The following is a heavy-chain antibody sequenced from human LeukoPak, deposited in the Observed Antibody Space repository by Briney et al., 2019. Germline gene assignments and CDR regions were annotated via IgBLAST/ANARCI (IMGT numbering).Heavy chain of an antibody. CDR1: GYTFTGYY. J-gene: IGHJ4*02. V-gene: IGHV1-2*02. Sequence: ASVKVSCKASGYTFTGYYMHWVRQAPGQGLEWMGWINPNSGGTNYAQKFQGRVTMTRDTSISTAYMELSRLRSDDTAVYYCARYYDFSQGFDYWGQGTLVTVSS. CDR3: ARYYDFSQGFDY. D-gene: IGHD3-3*01. CDR2: INPNSGGT.